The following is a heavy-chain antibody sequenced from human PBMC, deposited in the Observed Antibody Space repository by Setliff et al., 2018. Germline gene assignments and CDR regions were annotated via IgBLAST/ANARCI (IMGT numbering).Heavy chain of an antibody. D-gene: IGHD2-8*01. CDR2: ISPHTGNT. J-gene: IGHJ4*02. CDR3: SRLVRFCTRTACQRLSGGEF. CDR1: GYTFDDYG. V-gene: IGHV1-18*01. Sequence: ASVKVSCKTSGYTFDDYGIAWVRQAPGQGLEWMGWISPHTGNTYYTPKLHGRVTLTTDTSARTAYMELRSLSSDDTAVYYCSRLVRFCTRTACQRLSGGEFWGQGTLVTVPS.